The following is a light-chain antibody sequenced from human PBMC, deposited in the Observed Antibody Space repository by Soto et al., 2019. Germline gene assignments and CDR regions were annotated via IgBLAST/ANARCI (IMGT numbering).Light chain of an antibody. CDR3: QQYGSSTRT. CDR2: GSS. Sequence: EIVLTQSPGTLSLSPGERATLSCRASQSVSSSFVAWYQQRPGQAPRLLIHGSSTRATGIPDRFSGSASGTDFTLTISRLEPEDFAVYYGQQYGSSTRTFGQGTKVEIK. CDR1: QSVSSSF. J-gene: IGKJ1*01. V-gene: IGKV3-20*01.